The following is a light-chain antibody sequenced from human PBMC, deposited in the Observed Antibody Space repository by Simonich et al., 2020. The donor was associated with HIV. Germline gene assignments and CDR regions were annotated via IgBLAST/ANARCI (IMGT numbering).Light chain of an antibody. Sequence: EVVMTQSPATLSVSPGERATLSCRASQSVSSNLAWYQQKPGQAPRLLIYGASTRATGIPARCSGSGSGTEFTLTISSMQSEDFAVYYCQQRVHWPPITFGQGTRLEIK. J-gene: IGKJ5*01. CDR1: QSVSSN. CDR3: QQRVHWPPIT. CDR2: GAS. V-gene: IGKV3-15*01.